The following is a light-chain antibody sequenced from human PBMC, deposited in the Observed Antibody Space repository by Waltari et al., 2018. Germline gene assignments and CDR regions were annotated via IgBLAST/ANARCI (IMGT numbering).Light chain of an antibody. CDR1: QSVSSN. CDR3: QQYNNWLT. V-gene: IGKV3-15*01. Sequence: APPPCRASQSVSSNLAWYQQKPGQAPRLLIYGASTRATGIPARFSGSGSGTEFTLTISSLQSEDFAVYYCQQYNNWLTFGGGTKVEIK. J-gene: IGKJ4*01. CDR2: GAS.